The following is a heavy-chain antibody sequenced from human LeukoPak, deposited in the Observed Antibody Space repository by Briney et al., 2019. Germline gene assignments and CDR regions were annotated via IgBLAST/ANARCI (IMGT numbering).Heavy chain of an antibody. D-gene: IGHD3-10*01. CDR1: GYSISSGYY. J-gene: IGHJ4*02. CDR2: IYHSGST. Sequence: SETLSLTCTVSGYSISSGYYWGWIRQPPGKGLEWIGSIYHSGSTYYNPSLKSRVTISVDTSKNQFSLKLSSVTAADTAVYYCARDPHYYGSGSYYNPYFDYWGQGTLVTVSS. CDR3: ARDPHYYGSGSYYNPYFDY. V-gene: IGHV4-38-2*02.